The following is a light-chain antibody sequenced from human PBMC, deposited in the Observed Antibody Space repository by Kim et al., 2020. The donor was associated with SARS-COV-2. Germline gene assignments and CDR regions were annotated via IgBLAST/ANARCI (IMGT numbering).Light chain of an antibody. CDR3: NSRDSSGNHHVV. Sequence: GQTVRIKCQGDSLRSYYASWYQQKPGQAPVLVSYGKNNRHSGIPDRFSGSSSGNTASLTITGAQAEDEADYYCNSRDSSGNHHVVFGGGTQLTVL. J-gene: IGLJ2*01. V-gene: IGLV3-19*01. CDR1: SLRSYY. CDR2: GKN.